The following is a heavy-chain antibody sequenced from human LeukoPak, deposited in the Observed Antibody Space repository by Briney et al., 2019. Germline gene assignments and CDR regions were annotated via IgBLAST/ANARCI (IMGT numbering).Heavy chain of an antibody. Sequence: ASVKVSCKASGYTFTSYYMHWVRQAPGQGLEWMGWINPNSGGTNYAQKFQGRVTMTRDTSISTAYMELSRLRSDDTAVYYCARSGYLRGSGSYYNVWPPFYWGQGTLVTVSS. CDR3: ARSGYLRGSGSYYNVWPPFY. J-gene: IGHJ4*02. D-gene: IGHD3-10*01. V-gene: IGHV1-2*02. CDR2: INPNSGGT. CDR1: GYTFTSYY.